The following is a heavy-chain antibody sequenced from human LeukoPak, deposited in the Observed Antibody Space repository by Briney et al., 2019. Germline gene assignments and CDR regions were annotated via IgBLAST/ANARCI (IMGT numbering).Heavy chain of an antibody. Sequence: PGGSLRLSCAASGFTFSSYATSWVRQAPGKGLEWVSAISGSGGSTYYADSVKGRFTISRDNSKNTLYLQMNSLRAEDTAVYYCAKDLHLIAAAAYFDYWGQGTLVTVSS. CDR1: GFTFSSYA. D-gene: IGHD6-13*01. V-gene: IGHV3-23*01. J-gene: IGHJ4*02. CDR3: AKDLHLIAAAAYFDY. CDR2: ISGSGGST.